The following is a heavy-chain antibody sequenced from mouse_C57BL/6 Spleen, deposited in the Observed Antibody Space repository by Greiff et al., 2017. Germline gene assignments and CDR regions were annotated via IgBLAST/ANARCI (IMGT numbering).Heavy chain of an antibody. CDR2: IHPSDSDT. CDR3: AIGTNWDRYFDV. D-gene: IGHD4-1*01. V-gene: IGHV1-74*01. CDR1: GYTFTSYW. J-gene: IGHJ1*03. Sequence: QVQLKQPGAELVKPGASVKVSCKASGYTFTSYWMHWVKQRPGQGLEWIGRIHPSDSDTNYNQKFKGKATLTVDKSSSTAYMQLSSLTSEDSAVYYCAIGTNWDRYFDVWGTGTTVTVSS.